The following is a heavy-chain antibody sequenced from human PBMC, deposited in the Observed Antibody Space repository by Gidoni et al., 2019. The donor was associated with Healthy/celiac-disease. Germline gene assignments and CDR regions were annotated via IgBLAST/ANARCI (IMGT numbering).Heavy chain of an antibody. J-gene: IGHJ6*02. Sequence: QVQLQQWGAGLLKPSETLSLTCAVYGGSFSGYYWRWSRQPPGKGLEWIGEINHSGSTNYNPSLKSRVTIAVDPSKNQFSLKLSSVTAADTAVYYCARGVEVVYGIDVWGQGTTVTVSS. D-gene: IGHD2-15*01. CDR3: ARGVEVVYGIDV. CDR2: INHSGST. CDR1: GGSFSGYY. V-gene: IGHV4-34*01.